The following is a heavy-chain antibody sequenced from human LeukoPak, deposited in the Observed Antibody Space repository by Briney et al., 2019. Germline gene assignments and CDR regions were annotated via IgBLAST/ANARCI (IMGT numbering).Heavy chain of an antibody. J-gene: IGHJ6*03. D-gene: IGHD3-10*01. Sequence: GGSLRLSCAASGFTVSSNYMSWVRQAPGKGLEWVSVIYSGGSTYYADSVKGRFTISRDNSKNTLYLQMNSLRAEDTAVYYCVLSSMPSSTNSGSYRTPYYYYYYMDIWGKGTTVTISS. CDR3: VLSSMPSSTNSGSYRTPYYYYYYMDI. CDR1: GFTVSSNY. V-gene: IGHV3-66*01. CDR2: IYSGGST.